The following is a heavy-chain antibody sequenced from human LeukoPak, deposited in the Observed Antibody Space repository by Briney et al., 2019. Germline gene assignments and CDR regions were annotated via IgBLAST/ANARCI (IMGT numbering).Heavy chain of an antibody. D-gene: IGHD1-26*01. CDR3: ARDWLSGGELLDGYAFDI. J-gene: IGHJ3*02. Sequence: PSETLSLTCTVSGGSISSYYWSWIPQPAGKGLEWIGRIYTSGSTNYNPSLKSGVTMSVDTSKNQFSLKLSSVTAADTAVYYCARDWLSGGELLDGYAFDIWGQGTMVTVSS. V-gene: IGHV4-4*07. CDR1: GGSISSYY. CDR2: IYTSGST.